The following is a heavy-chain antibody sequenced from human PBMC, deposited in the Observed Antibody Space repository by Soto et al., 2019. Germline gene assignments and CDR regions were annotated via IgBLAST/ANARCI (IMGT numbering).Heavy chain of an antibody. CDR3: ARVGQLGFLDP. CDR1: GFTFSSYG. CDR2: IWYDGSNK. D-gene: IGHD6-6*01. Sequence: GGSLRLSCAASGFTFSSYGMHWVRQAPGKGLEWVAVIWYDGSNKYYADSVKGRFTISRDNAKNSLYLQMNSLRAEDTAVYYCARVGQLGFLDPWGQGTLVTVSS. J-gene: IGHJ5*02. V-gene: IGHV3-33*01.